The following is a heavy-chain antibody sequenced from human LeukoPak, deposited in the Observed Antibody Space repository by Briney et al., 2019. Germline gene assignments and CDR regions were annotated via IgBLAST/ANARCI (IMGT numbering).Heavy chain of an antibody. CDR1: GFSFSSNG. D-gene: IGHD6-6*01. Sequence: GRSLRLSCVASGFSFSSNGMHWVRQAPGKGLEWVAVIWYDGSNKYYADSVKGRFTISRDNSKNTLYLQMNSLRADDTAVYYCARDRPDAFDIWGQGTMVTVSS. CDR3: ARDRPDAFDI. J-gene: IGHJ3*02. CDR2: IWYDGSNK. V-gene: IGHV3-33*01.